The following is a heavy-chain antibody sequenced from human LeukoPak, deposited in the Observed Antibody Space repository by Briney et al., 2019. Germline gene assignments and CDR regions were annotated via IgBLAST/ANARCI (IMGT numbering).Heavy chain of an antibody. D-gene: IGHD6-6*01. CDR2: INPSGTST. CDR1: GYTFTSYY. J-gene: IGHJ4*02. CDR3: TRPLTPNSSASRSFDC. Sequence: ASVKVSCKASGYTFTSYYVHWVRQAPGQGLEWMGIINPSGTSTTYAQKFQGRVTMTRDTSTSTVYMELSSLRFEDTAVYYCTRPLTPNSSASRSFDCWGQGTLVTVSS. V-gene: IGHV1-46*01.